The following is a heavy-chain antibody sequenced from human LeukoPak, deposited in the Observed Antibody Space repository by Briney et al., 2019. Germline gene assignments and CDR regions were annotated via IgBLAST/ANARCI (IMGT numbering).Heavy chain of an antibody. D-gene: IGHD3-9*01. CDR3: TRGPTTRGYFDWPYPDY. V-gene: IGHV3-49*04. J-gene: IGHJ4*02. CDR1: GFTFGDYA. CDR2: IRSKAYGGTT. Sequence: PGGSLRLSCTASGFTFGDYAMSWVRQAPGKGLEWVGFIRSKAYGGTTEYAASVKGRFTISRDDSKSIAYLQMNSPKTEDTAVYYCTRGPTTRGYFDWPYPDYWGQGTLVTVSS.